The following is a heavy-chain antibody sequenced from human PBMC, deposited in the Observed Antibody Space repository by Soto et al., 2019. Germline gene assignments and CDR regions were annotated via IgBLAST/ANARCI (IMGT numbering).Heavy chain of an antibody. CDR3: ARVPDR. J-gene: IGHJ5*02. CDR2: IYHSGST. CDR1: GVSISSLGYS. D-gene: IGHD2-2*01. Sequence: TSETLSLTCAVSGVSISSLGYSWSWIRQPPGKGLEWIGYIYHSGSTYYNPSLKSRVTISVDRSKNQFSLKVSSVTAADTAVYYCARVPDRWGQGTLVTVSS. V-gene: IGHV4-30-2*01.